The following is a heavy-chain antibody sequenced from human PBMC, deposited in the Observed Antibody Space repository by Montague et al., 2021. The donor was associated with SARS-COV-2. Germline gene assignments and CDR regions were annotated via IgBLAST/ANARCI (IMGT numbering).Heavy chain of an antibody. CDR3: AREGGRLSRGSYYFDY. D-gene: IGHD3-16*02. J-gene: IGHJ4*02. CDR2: IYYSGST. Sequence: SETLSLTCTVSGGSISSSSYYWDWIRQPPGKGLEWIGSIYYSGSTYYNPSLKSRVTISVDTSKNQFSLKLSSVTAADTAVYYCAREGGRLSRGSYYFDYWGQGTLVTVSS. CDR1: GGSISSSSYY. V-gene: IGHV4-39*07.